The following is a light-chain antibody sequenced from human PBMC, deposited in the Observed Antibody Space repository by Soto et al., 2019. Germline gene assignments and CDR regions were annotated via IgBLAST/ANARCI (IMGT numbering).Light chain of an antibody. CDR1: SSDVGGYNY. CDR2: DVS. CDR3: SSYTISTLVV. J-gene: IGLJ2*01. Sequence: QSALTQPASVSGSPGQSITISCTGTSSDVGGYNYFSWYQQHPDKAPKLMIYDVSNRPSGVSNRFSGSKSGNTASLTISGLQAEDEADYYCSSYTISTLVVFGGGTKLTVL. V-gene: IGLV2-14*01.